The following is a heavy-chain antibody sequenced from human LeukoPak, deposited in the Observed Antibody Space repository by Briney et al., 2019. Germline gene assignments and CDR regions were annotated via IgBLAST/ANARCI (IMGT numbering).Heavy chain of an antibody. V-gene: IGHV3-48*03. CDR3: ARIGTTTRGPAGLDV. J-gene: IGHJ6*02. CDR1: GFTFSSYE. Sequence: PGGSLTLSCAASGFTFSSYEMNWVRQAPGKGLEWASYIASGGGANRFYSESVKGRFTISRDNAKNSPYLHMNSLRAEDTGVYYCARIGTTTRGPAGLDVWGQGTTVTVSS. CDR2: IASGGGANR. D-gene: IGHD2/OR15-2a*01.